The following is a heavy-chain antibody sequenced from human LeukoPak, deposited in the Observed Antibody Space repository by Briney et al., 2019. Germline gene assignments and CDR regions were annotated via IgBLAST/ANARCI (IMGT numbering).Heavy chain of an antibody. D-gene: IGHD3-10*01. J-gene: IGHJ5*02. CDR2: VYYTGAT. V-gene: IGHV4-61*01. CDR3: ARDSFGSGHFLPESP. CDR1: GASVTSDSYY. Sequence: SETLSLTCTVSGASVTSDSYYWSWIRQPPGKGLEWIGYVYYTGATNYNPSLKGRVTMSVDTSKNEISLKLRSVTTADTAVYYCARDSFGSGHFLPESPWGQGTLVTVSS.